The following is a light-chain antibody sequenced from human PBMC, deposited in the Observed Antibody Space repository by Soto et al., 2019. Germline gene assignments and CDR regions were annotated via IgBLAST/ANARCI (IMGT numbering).Light chain of an antibody. V-gene: IGLV2-14*01. CDR1: SGDVGGYNY. J-gene: IGLJ2*01. CDR3: CSYTSSSSLV. Sequence: QSALTQPASVSGSPGQSITISCTGTSGDVGGYNYVSWYQQHPGKAPKLMIYEVSNRPSGVSNRFSGSKSGNTASLTISGLQAEDEAAYYCCSYTSSSSLVFGGGTKLTVL. CDR2: EVS.